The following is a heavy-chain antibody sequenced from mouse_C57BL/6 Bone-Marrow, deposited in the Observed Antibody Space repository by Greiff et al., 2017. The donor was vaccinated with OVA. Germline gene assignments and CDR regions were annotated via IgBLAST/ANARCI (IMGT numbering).Heavy chain of an antibody. Sequence: EVKLMESGGGLVQPGGSLSLSCAASGFTFTDYYMSWVRQPPGKALEWLGFIRNKANGYTTEYSASVKGRFTISRDNSQSILYLQMNALRAEDSATYYCARYISYYYYGSSYYAMDYWGQGTSVTVSS. CDR2: IRNKANGYTT. CDR1: GFTFTDYY. J-gene: IGHJ4*01. V-gene: IGHV7-3*01. D-gene: IGHD1-1*01. CDR3: ARYISYYYYGSSYYAMDY.